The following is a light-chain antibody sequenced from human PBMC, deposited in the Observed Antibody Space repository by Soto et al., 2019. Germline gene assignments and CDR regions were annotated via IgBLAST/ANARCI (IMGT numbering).Light chain of an antibody. Sequence: DIQMTQSPSSLSASVGDRVTITCRASQGIRNYLAWYQQRPGKVPKLLIYAASTLQSGVPSRFSGSGSGTDFTLTITSLQPEDVATYYCQNYDSDPFTFGPGTKVDIK. CDR2: AAS. CDR1: QGIRNY. CDR3: QNYDSDPFT. V-gene: IGKV1-27*01. J-gene: IGKJ3*01.